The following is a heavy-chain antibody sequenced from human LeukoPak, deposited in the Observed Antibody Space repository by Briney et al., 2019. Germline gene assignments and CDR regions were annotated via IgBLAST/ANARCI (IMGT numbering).Heavy chain of an antibody. D-gene: IGHD3-22*01. CDR3: ARTKDYYDSGGLLDP. CDR1: GYTFTSYY. J-gene: IGHJ5*02. V-gene: IGHV1-46*01. CDR2: INPSGGST. Sequence: ASVKVSCKASGYTFTSYYMHWVRQAPGQGLEWMGIINPSGGSTSYAQKFQGRVTMTRDTSTSTVYMELSNLRSEGTAVYYCARTKDYYDSGGLLDPWGQGTLVTVSS.